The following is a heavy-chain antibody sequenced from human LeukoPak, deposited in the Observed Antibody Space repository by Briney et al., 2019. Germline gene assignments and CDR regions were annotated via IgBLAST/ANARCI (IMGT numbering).Heavy chain of an antibody. Sequence: GGSLRLSCSASGFTFSSYWMSWVRQAPGKGLEWVANIKQDGSEKYYVDSMKGRFTISRDNAKNLLYLQMNSLRAEDTAVYYCARSGTAATMQRIDYWGQGTLVTVSS. CDR2: IKQDGSEK. V-gene: IGHV3-7*01. D-gene: IGHD2-15*01. CDR1: GFTFSSYW. CDR3: ARSGTAATMQRIDY. J-gene: IGHJ4*02.